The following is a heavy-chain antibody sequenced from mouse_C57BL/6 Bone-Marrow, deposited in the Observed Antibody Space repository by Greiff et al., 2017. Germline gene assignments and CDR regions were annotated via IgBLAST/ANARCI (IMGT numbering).Heavy chain of an antibody. CDR3: TREDGSSYGD. CDR1: GYTFTDYE. Sequence: VQVVESGAELVRPGASVTLSCKASGYTFTDYEMHWVKQTPVHGLEWIGAIDPETGGTAYNQKFKGKAILTADKSSSTAYMELRSLTSEDSAVYYCTREDGSSYGDWGQGTTLTVSS. V-gene: IGHV1-15*01. D-gene: IGHD1-1*01. J-gene: IGHJ2*01. CDR2: IDPETGGT.